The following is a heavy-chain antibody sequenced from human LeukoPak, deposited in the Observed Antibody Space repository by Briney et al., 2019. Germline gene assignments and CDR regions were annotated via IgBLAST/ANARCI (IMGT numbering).Heavy chain of an antibody. CDR1: GYTFTDYY. D-gene: IGHD3-22*01. V-gene: IGHV1-2*02. CDR3: AREYYDSSGGKYVFNM. J-gene: IGHJ3*02. CDR2: IDPDSGGT. Sequence: GALVKVSCKASGYTFTDYYMHWVRQAPGQGLEWTGSIDPDSGGTKYAQNFQGRVLMTRDTSITTAYMELSILRSDDTAVYYCAREYYDSSGGKYVFNMWGQGKMVTAFS.